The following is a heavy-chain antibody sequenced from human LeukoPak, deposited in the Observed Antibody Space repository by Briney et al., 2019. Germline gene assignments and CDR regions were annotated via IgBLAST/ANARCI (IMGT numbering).Heavy chain of an antibody. CDR2: ISWNSGSI. Sequence: SSGGYYWSWIRQHPGKGLEWVSGISWNSGSIGYADSVKGRFTISRDNAKNSLYLQMNSLRAEDMALYYCAKEVHYDFWSGYYPHAMTDWGQGTLVTVSS. CDR3: AKEVHYDFWSGYYPHAMTD. J-gene: IGHJ4*02. D-gene: IGHD3-3*01. CDR1: SSGGYY. V-gene: IGHV3-9*03.